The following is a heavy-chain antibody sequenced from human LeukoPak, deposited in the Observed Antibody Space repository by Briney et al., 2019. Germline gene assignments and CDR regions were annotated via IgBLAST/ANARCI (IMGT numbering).Heavy chain of an antibody. CDR1: GGSISSYY. CDR2: IYYSGST. CDR3: ARHDSSDWYTFDY. D-gene: IGHD6-19*01. J-gene: IGHJ4*02. V-gene: IGHV4-59*08. Sequence: PSETLSLTCTVSGGSISSYYWSWIRQPPGKGLEWIGYIYYSGSTSYNPSLKSRVTISVDTSKNQFSLKLSSVTAADTAVYYCARHDSSDWYTFDYWGQGTLVTVSS.